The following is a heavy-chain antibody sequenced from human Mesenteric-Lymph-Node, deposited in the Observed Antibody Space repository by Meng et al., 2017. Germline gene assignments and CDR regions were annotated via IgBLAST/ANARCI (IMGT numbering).Heavy chain of an antibody. V-gene: IGHV3-66*02. D-gene: IGHD6-13*01. CDR2: IYSGGST. Sequence: GESLKISCAASGFTVSSNYMSWVRQAPGKGLEWVSVIYSGGSTYYADSVKGRFTISRDNSKNTLYLQMNSLRAEDTAVYYCARIPIAAAGTWDYYYGMDVWGQGTTVTVSS. CDR1: GFTVSSNY. J-gene: IGHJ6*02. CDR3: ARIPIAAAGTWDYYYGMDV.